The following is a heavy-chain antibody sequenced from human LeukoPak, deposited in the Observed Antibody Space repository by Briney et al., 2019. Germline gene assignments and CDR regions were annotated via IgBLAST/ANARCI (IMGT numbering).Heavy chain of an antibody. D-gene: IGHD3-22*01. CDR3: ARATYYYDSSAYSDY. Sequence: GGSLRLSCGASGLTFSNYWMTWVRQAPGKGLEWVANIKGDGSEEYYVDSVKGRFTVSRDNAKTSLYLQMNSLRAEDTAVYYCARATYYYDSSAYSDYWGQGTLVTVSS. V-gene: IGHV3-7*01. CDR1: GLTFSNYW. CDR2: IKGDGSEE. J-gene: IGHJ4*02.